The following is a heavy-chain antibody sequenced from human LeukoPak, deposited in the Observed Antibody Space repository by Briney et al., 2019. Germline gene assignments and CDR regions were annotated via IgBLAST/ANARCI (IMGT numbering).Heavy chain of an antibody. CDR2: ISDSGGST. J-gene: IGHJ6*04. Sequence: GGSLRLSCAASGFTFSGYAMSWVRQAPGKGLERVSAISDSGGSTYYPDSVKGRFTISRDNSRNTLYLQSNCLRAEDTAVYYCAKEDLYYGMDVWGKGTTVTVSS. CDR1: GFTFSGYA. CDR3: AKEDLYYGMDV. V-gene: IGHV3-23*01.